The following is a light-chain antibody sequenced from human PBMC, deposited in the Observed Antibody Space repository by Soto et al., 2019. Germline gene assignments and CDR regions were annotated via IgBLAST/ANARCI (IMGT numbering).Light chain of an antibody. J-gene: IGLJ2*01. CDR2: QDS. CDR1: KLGDKY. Sequence: SYELTQPPSVSVSPGQTASITCSGDKLGDKYACWYQQKPGQSPVQVIYQDSRRPSGIPERFSGSNSGNTATLTISGTQAMDEADYYCQACDSSTHVVFGGGTKVTVL. V-gene: IGLV3-1*01. CDR3: QACDSSTHVV.